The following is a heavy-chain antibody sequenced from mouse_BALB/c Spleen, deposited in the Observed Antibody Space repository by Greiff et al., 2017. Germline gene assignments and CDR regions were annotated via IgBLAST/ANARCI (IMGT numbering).Heavy chain of an antibody. J-gene: IGHJ3*01. CDR2: IDPANGNT. CDR1: GYTFTSYT. D-gene: IGHD3-1*01. V-gene: IGHV1-4*01. Sequence: VQLQQSGAELARPGASVKMSCKASGYTFTSYTMHWVKQRPGQGLEWIGRIDPANGNTKYDPKFQGKATITADTSSNTAYLQLSSLTSEDTAVYYCARSRAPSWFAYWGQGTLVTVSA. CDR3: ARSRAPSWFAY.